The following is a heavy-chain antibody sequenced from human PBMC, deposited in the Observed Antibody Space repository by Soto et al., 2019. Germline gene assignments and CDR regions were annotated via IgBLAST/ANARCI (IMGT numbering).Heavy chain of an antibody. Sequence: QVQLVQSGAEVKKPGASVKVSCKASGYTFTSYGISWVRQAPGQGLEWMGWISAYNGNTNYAQKRQGRVTMTTDTSASTAYIELRSLRSDDTAVYYCARIIAAAVDFDYWGQGTLVTVSS. V-gene: IGHV1-18*01. CDR1: GYTFTSYG. J-gene: IGHJ4*02. CDR2: ISAYNGNT. D-gene: IGHD6-13*01. CDR3: ARIIAAAVDFDY.